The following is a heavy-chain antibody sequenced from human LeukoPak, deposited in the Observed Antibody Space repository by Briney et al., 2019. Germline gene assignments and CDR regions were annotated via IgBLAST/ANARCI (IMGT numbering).Heavy chain of an antibody. Sequence: PGGSLRLSCAASGFTFSSYAMSWVRQAPGKGLEWVSAISGSGGSTYYADSVKGRFTISRDNSENTLYLQMNSLRADDTAVYYCTKAGGGSGWYGAYWGQGTLVTVSS. V-gene: IGHV3-23*01. CDR3: TKAGGGSGWYGAY. CDR2: ISGSGGST. D-gene: IGHD6-19*01. CDR1: GFTFSSYA. J-gene: IGHJ4*02.